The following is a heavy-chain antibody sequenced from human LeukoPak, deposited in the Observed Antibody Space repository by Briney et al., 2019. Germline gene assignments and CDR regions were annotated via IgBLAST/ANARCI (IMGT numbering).Heavy chain of an antibody. Sequence: PSETLSLTCAVSGGSISSSNWWSWVRQPPGKGLEWIGEIYHSGSTNYNPSLKSRVTISVDKSKNQFSLKLSSVTAADTAVYYCARGGEALEWLVGGPYWYFDLWGRGTLVTVSS. CDR2: IYHSGST. CDR1: GGSISSSNW. D-gene: IGHD6-19*01. J-gene: IGHJ2*01. V-gene: IGHV4-4*02. CDR3: ARGGEALEWLVGGPYWYFDL.